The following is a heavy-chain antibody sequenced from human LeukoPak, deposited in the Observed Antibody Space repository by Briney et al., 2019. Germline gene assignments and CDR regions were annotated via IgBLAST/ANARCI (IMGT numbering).Heavy chain of an antibody. D-gene: IGHD5/OR15-5a*01. CDR2: IRYDGSNK. CDR1: FXFXXYG. J-gene: IGHJ6*03. CDR3: XKXXVKVXTIXRVPXXXDV. V-gene: IGHV3-30*02. Sequence: FXFXXYGMHWVRQAPGKGLEWVAFIRYDGSNKYYADSVKGRFTISRDNSKNTLYLQMNSLRAEDTAVYYCXKXXVKVXTIXRVPXXXDVWGKGTXVTISS.